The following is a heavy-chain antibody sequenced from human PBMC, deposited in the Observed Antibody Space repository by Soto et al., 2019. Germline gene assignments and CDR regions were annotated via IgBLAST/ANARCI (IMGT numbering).Heavy chain of an antibody. D-gene: IGHD6-19*01. CDR3: ARGGGGSGGRFNGMDV. V-gene: IGHV4-34*01. Sequence: QVQLQQWGAGLLKPSETLSLTCAVYGGSFSGYYWSWIRQPPGKGLEWIGEINHSGSTNYNPSLRRRSTKPRDTPKNHFPRRLGLVPAGDTVVYYWARGGGGSGGRFNGMDVWGQGTTVTVSS. CDR1: GGSFSGYY. CDR2: INHSGST. J-gene: IGHJ6*02.